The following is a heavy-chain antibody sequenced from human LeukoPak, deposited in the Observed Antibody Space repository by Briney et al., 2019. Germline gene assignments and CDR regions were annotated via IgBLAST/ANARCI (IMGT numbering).Heavy chain of an antibody. CDR2: ISGSGGST. Sequence: GGSLRLSCAASGFTFSNYAMAWVRQAPGKGLEWVSAISGSGGSTYYADSVKGRFTISRDNSKNTLYLQMNSLRAEDTAVYYCAKHEYYDFWSGYNYYYYGMDVWGQGTTVTVSS. CDR3: AKHEYYDFWSGYNYYYYGMDV. V-gene: IGHV3-23*01. J-gene: IGHJ6*02. D-gene: IGHD3-3*01. CDR1: GFTFSNYA.